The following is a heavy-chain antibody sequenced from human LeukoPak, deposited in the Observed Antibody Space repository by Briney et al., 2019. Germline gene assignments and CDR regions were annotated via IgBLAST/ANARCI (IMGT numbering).Heavy chain of an antibody. V-gene: IGHV1-18*01. D-gene: IGHD5-18*01. CDR3: AKDTAMVIGGYYYGMDV. CDR2: ISAYNGNT. Sequence: ASVKVSCKASGYTFTSYGISWVRQAPGQGLEWMGWISAYNGNTNYAQKLQGRVTMTTDTSTSTAYMELRSLRSADTAVYYCAKDTAMVIGGYYYGMDVWGQGTTVTVSS. J-gene: IGHJ6*02. CDR1: GYTFTSYG.